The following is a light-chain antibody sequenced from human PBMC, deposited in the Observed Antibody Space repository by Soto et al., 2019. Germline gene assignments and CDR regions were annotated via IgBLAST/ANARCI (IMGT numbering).Light chain of an antibody. V-gene: IGKV3-20*01. Sequence: STPAPGTLALSPPDSASLSRRASQTVRNNYLAWYQQKTGQAPRLLIYDASSRATGIPARLSGGGSGTDFTLTISRLEPEDFAVYYCQKFSSYPLTCGGGTKVDI. CDR3: QKFSSYPLT. J-gene: IGKJ4*01. CDR2: DAS. CDR1: QTVRNNY.